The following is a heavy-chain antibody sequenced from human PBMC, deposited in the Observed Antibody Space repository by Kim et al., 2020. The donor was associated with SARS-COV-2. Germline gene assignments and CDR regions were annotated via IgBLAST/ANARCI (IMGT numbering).Heavy chain of an antibody. V-gene: IGHV3-21*01. D-gene: IGHD5-12*01. CDR2: SI. Sequence: SISYADSVKGRFTISRDNAKNSLYLQMNSLRAEDTAVYYCAREGLEMATIWGQGTLVTVSS. J-gene: IGHJ4*02. CDR3: AREGLEMATI.